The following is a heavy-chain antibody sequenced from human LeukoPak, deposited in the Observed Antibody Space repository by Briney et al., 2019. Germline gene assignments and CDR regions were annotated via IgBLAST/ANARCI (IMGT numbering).Heavy chain of an antibody. Sequence: GRSLRLSCAVSGFTFSSYAMHWVRQSPGKGLEWVAVISYDGSNKYYADSVKGRFTISRGNSKNTLYLQMNSLRAEDTAVYYCAKDRSGVRYFDQVDYWGQGTLVTVSS. J-gene: IGHJ4*02. D-gene: IGHD3-9*01. V-gene: IGHV3-30*04. CDR1: GFTFSSYA. CDR3: AKDRSGVRYFDQVDY. CDR2: ISYDGSNK.